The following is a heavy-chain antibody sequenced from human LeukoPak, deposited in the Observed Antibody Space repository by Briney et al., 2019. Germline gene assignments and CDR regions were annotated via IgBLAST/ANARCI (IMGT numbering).Heavy chain of an antibody. V-gene: IGHV4-59*11. CDR1: GGSISSHY. Sequence: PSETLSLTCTVSGGSISSHYWSWIRQPPGKGLEWIGYIYYSGSTNYNPSLKSRVTISVDTSKNQFSLKLSSVTAADTAVYYCARADCSGGSCYPNWFDPWGQGTLVTVSS. J-gene: IGHJ5*02. D-gene: IGHD2-15*01. CDR3: ARADCSGGSCYPNWFDP. CDR2: IYYSGST.